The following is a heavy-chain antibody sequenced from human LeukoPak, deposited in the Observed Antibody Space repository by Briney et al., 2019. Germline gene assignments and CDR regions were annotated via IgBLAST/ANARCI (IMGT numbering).Heavy chain of an antibody. CDR3: AIDQPVAGVSNFDS. J-gene: IGHJ4*02. D-gene: IGHD6-19*01. CDR2: INPNTGNP. CDR1: GFTFTSHD. V-gene: IGHV7-4-1*02. Sequence: ASVRVSCKTSGFTFTSHDYNWVRQAPGQGLEWMGWINPNTGNPTYAQAFTGRFVFSLDTSVSTAYLQISSLNTEDTAVYYCAIDQPVAGVSNFDSWGQGTLVTVSS.